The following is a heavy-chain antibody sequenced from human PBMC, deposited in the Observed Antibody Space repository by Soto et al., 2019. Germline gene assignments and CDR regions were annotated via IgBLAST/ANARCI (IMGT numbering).Heavy chain of an antibody. J-gene: IGHJ4*02. CDR2: ITGSGDTT. CDR1: GFIFKNYV. V-gene: IGHV3-23*01. Sequence: GGSLRLSCAASGFIFKNYVMNWVRQAPGKGLEWVSGITGSGDTTYYADSVKGRFTISRDNSKSTLYLQMNSLRAEDTAVYYCAKFPLSPRYFDYWGQGSLVTVSS. CDR3: AKFPLSPRYFDY.